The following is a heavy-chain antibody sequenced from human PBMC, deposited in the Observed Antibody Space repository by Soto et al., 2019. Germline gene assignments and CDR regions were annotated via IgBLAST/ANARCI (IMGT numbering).Heavy chain of an antibody. Sequence: EVQLVESGGGLVKPGGSLRLSCAASGFTFSSYSMNWVRQAPGKGLEWVSSISSSSSYIYYADSVKGRFTISRDNAKNSLYLQMNSLRAEDTAVYYCAREVDFDYYMYVWGKGTTVTVSS. CDR3: AREVDFDYYMYV. J-gene: IGHJ6*03. D-gene: IGHD2-15*01. V-gene: IGHV3-21*01. CDR2: ISSSSSYI. CDR1: GFTFSSYS.